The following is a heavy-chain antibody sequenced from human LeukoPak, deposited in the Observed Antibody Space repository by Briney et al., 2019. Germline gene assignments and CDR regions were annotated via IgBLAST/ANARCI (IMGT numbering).Heavy chain of an antibody. CDR2: IIPIFGTA. CDR3: ARGPALSYGMDV. Sequence: SVKVSCKASGGTFSSYAISWVRQAPGQGLEWMGGIIPIFGTANYAQKFQGRVTITADESTSTAYMELSSLRSEDTAVYYCARGPALSYGMDVWGQGTTITVSS. CDR1: GGTFSSYA. D-gene: IGHD3-3*02. V-gene: IGHV1-69*01. J-gene: IGHJ6*02.